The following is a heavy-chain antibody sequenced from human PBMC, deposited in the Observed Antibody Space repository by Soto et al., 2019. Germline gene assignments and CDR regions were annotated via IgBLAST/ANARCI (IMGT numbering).Heavy chain of an antibody. CDR2: ISYDGSNK. V-gene: IGHV3-30-3*01. Sequence: GSLRLSCAASGFTFSSYAMHWVRQAPGKGLEWVAVISYDGSNKYYADSVKGRFTISRDNSKNTLYLQMNSLRAEDTAVYYCAREGVKIRSFAFDIWGQGTMVTVSS. J-gene: IGHJ3*02. CDR1: GFTFSSYA. D-gene: IGHD3-10*01. CDR3: AREGVKIRSFAFDI.